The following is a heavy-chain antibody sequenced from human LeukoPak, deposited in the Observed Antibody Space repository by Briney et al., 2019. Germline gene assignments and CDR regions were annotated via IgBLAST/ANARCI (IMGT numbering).Heavy chain of an antibody. J-gene: IGHJ4*02. D-gene: IGHD3-16*01. V-gene: IGHV1-69*05. CDR2: IIPIFGTA. Sequence: GASVKVSCKASGGTFSSYAISWVRQAPGQGLEWMGGIIPIFGTANYAQKFQGRVTITRDTSASTAYMELSSLRSEDTAVYYCARIRGGCFDYWGQGTLVTVSS. CDR1: GGTFSSYA. CDR3: ARIRGGCFDY.